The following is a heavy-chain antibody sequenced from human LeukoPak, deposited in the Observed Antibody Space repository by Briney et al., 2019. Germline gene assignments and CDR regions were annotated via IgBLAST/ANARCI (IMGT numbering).Heavy chain of an antibody. J-gene: IGHJ3*02. CDR3: AKILGSGVWYGFDI. D-gene: IGHD7-27*01. Sequence: SETLSLTCSVSGGSVNSYYWSWIRQPPGKGLEWIGYIYTTGRTNYNPSLKSRVTISVDTSKNQFSLKLSSVTTADTAVYYCAKILGSGVWYGFDIWGQGTMVTVSS. CDR2: IYTTGRT. CDR1: GGSVNSYY. V-gene: IGHV4-4*09.